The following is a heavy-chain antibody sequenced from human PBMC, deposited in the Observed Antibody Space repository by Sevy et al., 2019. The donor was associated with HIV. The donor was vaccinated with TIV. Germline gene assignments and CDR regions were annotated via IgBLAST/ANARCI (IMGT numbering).Heavy chain of an antibody. CDR1: GFTFSSYG. V-gene: IGHV3-33*01. Sequence: GGSLRLSCAASGFTFSSYGMHWVRQAPGKGLEWVAVIWYDGSNKYYADSVKGRFTISRDNSKNTLYLQRNSLRAEDTAVYYCAREGPEGYYYDSSGYYGRAFDIWGQGTMVTVSS. J-gene: IGHJ3*02. D-gene: IGHD3-22*01. CDR3: AREGPEGYYYDSSGYYGRAFDI. CDR2: IWYDGSNK.